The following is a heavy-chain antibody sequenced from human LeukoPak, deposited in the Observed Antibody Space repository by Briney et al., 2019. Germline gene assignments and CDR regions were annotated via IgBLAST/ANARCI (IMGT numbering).Heavy chain of an antibody. D-gene: IGHD6-13*01. V-gene: IGHV4-34*01. CDR2: INHSGST. J-gene: IGHJ3*02. Sequence: SETLSLTCAVYGGSFSGYYWSWIRQPPGKGLEWIGEINHSGSTNYNPSLKSRVTISVDTSKNQFSLKLSSVTAADTAVYYCARDGGSSFAFDIWGQGTMVTVSS. CDR1: GGSFSGYY. CDR3: ARDGGSSFAFDI.